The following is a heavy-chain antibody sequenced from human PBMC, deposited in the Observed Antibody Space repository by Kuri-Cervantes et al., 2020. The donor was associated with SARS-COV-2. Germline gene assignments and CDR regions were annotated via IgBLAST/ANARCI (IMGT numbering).Heavy chain of an antibody. J-gene: IGHJ4*02. Sequence: SETLSLTCTVSGGSISSYYWSWIRQPPGKGLEWIGYIYYSGSTNYNPSLKSRVTISVDTSRNQFSLKLSSVTAADTAVYYCARGDYYDSSGYYLRFFDYWGQGSLVTVSS. D-gene: IGHD3-22*01. CDR1: GGSISSYY. CDR2: IYYSGST. CDR3: ARGDYYDSSGYYLRFFDY. V-gene: IGHV4-59*01.